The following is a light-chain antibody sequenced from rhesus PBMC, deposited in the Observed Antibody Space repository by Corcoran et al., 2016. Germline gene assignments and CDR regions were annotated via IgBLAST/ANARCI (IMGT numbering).Light chain of an antibody. J-gene: IGKJ4*01. V-gene: IGKV1-33*02. CDR3: QQGYSTPLT. CDR2: AAS. CDR1: QGISKA. Sequence: DIQMSQSPSSLSASVGDKVTITCRASQGISKALAWYQQKPGKAPKLLIYAASSLDSGVPSRFSGSRSGTDFTLTISSLQPEYFATYYCQQGYSTPLTFGGGTKVELK.